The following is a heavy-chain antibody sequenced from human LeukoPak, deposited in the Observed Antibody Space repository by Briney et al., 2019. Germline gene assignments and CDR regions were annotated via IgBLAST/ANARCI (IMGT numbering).Heavy chain of an antibody. Sequence: SQTLSLTCTVSGGSISSGGYYWSWIRQHPGKGLEWIGYNYYSGSTYYNPSLKSRVTISVDTSKNQFSLKLSSVTAADTAVYYCARARDYDSSGYYGSRYYFDYWGQGTLVTVSS. V-gene: IGHV4-31*03. D-gene: IGHD3-22*01. CDR3: ARARDYDSSGYYGSRYYFDY. CDR1: GGSISSGGYY. J-gene: IGHJ4*02. CDR2: NYYSGST.